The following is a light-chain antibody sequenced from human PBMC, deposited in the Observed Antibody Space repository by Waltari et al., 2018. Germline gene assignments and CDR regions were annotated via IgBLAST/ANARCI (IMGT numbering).Light chain of an antibody. Sequence: LTQSPATLSLSPGERATLSCRASRGISSYLAWYQQKPGKAPKLLIYAASTLQSGVPLRFSGSGSGTEFTLTISSLQPEDFATYYCQQVNTYSWTFGQGTKVEIK. CDR3: QQVNTYSWT. CDR1: RGISSY. J-gene: IGKJ1*01. CDR2: AAS. V-gene: IGKV1-9*01.